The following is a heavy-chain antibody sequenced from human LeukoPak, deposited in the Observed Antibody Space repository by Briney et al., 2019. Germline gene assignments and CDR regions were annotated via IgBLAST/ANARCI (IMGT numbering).Heavy chain of an antibody. CDR1: GDDLVTYW. CDR3: ARQGGYGDYGY. CDR2: IYPGDSDT. Sequence: GESLKISCKGSGDDLVTYWIAWVRQMPGKGLEWMGIIYPGDSDTRYSPSFQGQVTISDDKSISTAYLQWSSLKASDTAMYFCARQGGYGDYGYWGQGTLVTVSS. V-gene: IGHV5-51*01. D-gene: IGHD4-17*01. J-gene: IGHJ4*02.